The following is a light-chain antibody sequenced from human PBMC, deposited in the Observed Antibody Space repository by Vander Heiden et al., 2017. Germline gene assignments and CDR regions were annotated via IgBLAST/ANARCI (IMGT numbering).Light chain of an antibody. J-gene: IGKJ2*01. CDR1: QSVSSSY. CDR2: GAS. Sequence: EIVLTQSPGTLSLSPGERATLSCRASQSVSSSYLAGDQQKPGQAPRLRIYGASSRATGITDRLSGTGSGTDFTRTCSRMESDDCAVYDGQQYGIFGQGTKLEIK. V-gene: IGKV3-20*01. CDR3: QQYGI.